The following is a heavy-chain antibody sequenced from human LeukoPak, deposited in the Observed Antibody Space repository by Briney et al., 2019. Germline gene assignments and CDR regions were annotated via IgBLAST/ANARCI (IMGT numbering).Heavy chain of an antibody. D-gene: IGHD1-26*01. Sequence: SQTLSLTCAISGDSVPSNYAGWNWIRQSPSRGLEWLGRTYYRSMWYHDYAASVAGRITIDADPSRNQLSLQLSSVTPEDTAVYYCVRVRHLGQGFHNWGRGTLVTVSS. CDR1: GDSVPSNYAG. J-gene: IGHJ1*01. CDR3: VRVRHLGQGFHN. CDR2: TYYRSMWYH. V-gene: IGHV6-1*01.